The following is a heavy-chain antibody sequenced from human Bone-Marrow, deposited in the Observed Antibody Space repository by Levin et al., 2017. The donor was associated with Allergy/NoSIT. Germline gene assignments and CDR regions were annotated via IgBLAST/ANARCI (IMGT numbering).Heavy chain of an antibody. D-gene: IGHD3-16*01. CDR2: INGSGTT. CDR1: GGSFSDFY. V-gene: IGHV4-34*01. CDR3: SRDEGGS. J-gene: IGHJ1*01. Sequence: SETLSLTCSVDGGSFSDFYWSWIRQPPGKGLEWIGEINGSGTTTYNPSLKGRVTISLEASRNQFSLRLTSVTAADTAVYYCSRDEGGSWGQGTLVTVSS.